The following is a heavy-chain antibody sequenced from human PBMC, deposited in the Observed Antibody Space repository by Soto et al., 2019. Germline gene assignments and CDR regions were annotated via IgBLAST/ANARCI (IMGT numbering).Heavy chain of an antibody. D-gene: IGHD4-17*01. J-gene: IGHJ4*02. CDR3: ARWDYGYYARFDY. V-gene: IGHV1-8*01. CDR1: GYSFTSHD. Sequence: QVQLVQSGAEVKKSGASVKVSCKASGYSFTSHDINWVRQATGQGLEWMGWMNPNSGNTGYAQKFQGRVTMTRNTSISTAYMELSSLRSEDTAVYYCARWDYGYYARFDYWGQGTLVTVSS. CDR2: MNPNSGNT.